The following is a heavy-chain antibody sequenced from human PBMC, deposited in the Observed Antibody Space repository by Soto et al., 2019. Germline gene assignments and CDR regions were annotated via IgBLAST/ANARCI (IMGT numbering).Heavy chain of an antibody. D-gene: IGHD2-2*01. CDR3: ARWAWDQLLFNYFDY. CDR1: GFTFSSYS. V-gene: IGHV3-48*01. CDR2: ISSSSSTI. Sequence: GGSLRLSCAASGFTFSSYSMNWVRQAPGKGLEWVSYISSSSSTIYYADSVKGRFTISRDNAKNSLYLQMNSLRAEDTAVYYCARWAWDQLLFNYFDYWGQGTLVTVSS. J-gene: IGHJ4*02.